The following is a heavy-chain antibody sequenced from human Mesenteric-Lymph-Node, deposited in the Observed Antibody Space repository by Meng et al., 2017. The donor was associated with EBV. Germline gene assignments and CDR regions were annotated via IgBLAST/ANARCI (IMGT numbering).Heavy chain of an antibody. D-gene: IGHD6-13*01. V-gene: IGHV4-4*02. CDR2: IYHSGST. Sequence: QVQLPESGPGLVKPSGTLSLTCAVSGDSISSVTYWWSWVRQSPGKGLECIGEIYHSGSTNYNPSLKSRVTMSVDKSKNQFSLTLSSVTAADTAVYYCARALFSSTWYKSFYFDSWGQGTLVTVSS. J-gene: IGHJ4*02. CDR3: ARALFSSTWYKSFYFDS. CDR1: GDSISSVTYW.